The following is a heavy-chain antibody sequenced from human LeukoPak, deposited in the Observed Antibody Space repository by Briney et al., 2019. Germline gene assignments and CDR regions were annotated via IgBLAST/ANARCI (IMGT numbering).Heavy chain of an antibody. Sequence: PSQTLSLTCAVSGGSISSGGYYWSWIRQPPGKGLEWIGEINHSGSTNYNPSLKSRVTISVDTSKNQFSLKLSSVTAADTVVYYCARGPGVVVAAAYDYWGQGTLVTVSS. D-gene: IGHD2-15*01. CDR2: INHSGST. CDR3: ARGPGVVVAAAYDY. CDR1: GGSISSGGYY. V-gene: IGHV4-30-2*01. J-gene: IGHJ4*02.